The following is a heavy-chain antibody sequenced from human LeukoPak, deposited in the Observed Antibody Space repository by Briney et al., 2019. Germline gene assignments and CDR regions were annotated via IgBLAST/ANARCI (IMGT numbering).Heavy chain of an antibody. D-gene: IGHD1-1*01. Sequence: ASVKVSCKVSGYSLSELSIHWVRQAPGKGLEWMGGFDPEDDEAIYVQSLEGRVTMTEDTSTDTAYMELSGLTSDDAAVYYCATDVTGTAPYDFWGQGILVTVS. CDR3: ATDVTGTAPYDF. V-gene: IGHV1-24*01. CDR2: FDPEDDEA. J-gene: IGHJ4*02. CDR1: GYSLSELS.